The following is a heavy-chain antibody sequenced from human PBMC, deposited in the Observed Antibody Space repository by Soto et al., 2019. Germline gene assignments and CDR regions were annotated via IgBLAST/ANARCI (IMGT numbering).Heavy chain of an antibody. CDR1: GYTFTSYA. D-gene: IGHD6-19*01. CDR2: INAGNGNT. J-gene: IGHJ4*02. Sequence: VASVKVSCKASGYTFTSYAMHWVRQAPGQRLEWMGWINAGNGNTKYSQKFQGRVTITRDTSASTAYMELSSLRSEDTAVYYCARVFDNRPSAVAGTSAIDYWGQGTLVTVSS. V-gene: IGHV1-3*01. CDR3: ARVFDNRPSAVAGTSAIDY.